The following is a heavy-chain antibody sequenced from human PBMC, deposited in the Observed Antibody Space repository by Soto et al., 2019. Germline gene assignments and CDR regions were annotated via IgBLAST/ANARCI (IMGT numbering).Heavy chain of an antibody. CDR2: ISWNSGSI. J-gene: IGHJ4*02. CDR3: AKDRGLVLSFYFDY. V-gene: IGHV3-9*01. D-gene: IGHD6-19*01. Sequence: EVQLVESGGGLVQPGRSLRLSCAASGFTFDDYAMHWVRQAPGKGLEWVSGISWNSGSIGYAVSVKGRFTISRDNANNSLYLQMNSLRAEDTALYYCAKDRGLVLSFYFDYWGQGTLVTVSS. CDR1: GFTFDDYA.